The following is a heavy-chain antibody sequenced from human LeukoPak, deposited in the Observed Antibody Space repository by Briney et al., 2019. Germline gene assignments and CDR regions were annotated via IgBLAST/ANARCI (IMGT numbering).Heavy chain of an antibody. D-gene: IGHD2-2*01. Sequence: PGGSLRLSCAASGFTVSRNYMSWVRQAPGKGLEWVSVIYSGGDTYYADSVKGRFTISRDISKNTLYLQINSLRAEDTAFYYCARSPPASPFDYWGQGTLATVSS. CDR2: IYSGGDT. V-gene: IGHV3-53*01. J-gene: IGHJ4*02. CDR3: ARSPPASPFDY. CDR1: GFTVSRNY.